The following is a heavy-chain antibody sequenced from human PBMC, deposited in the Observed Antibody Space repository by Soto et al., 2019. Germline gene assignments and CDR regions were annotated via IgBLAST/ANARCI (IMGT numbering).Heavy chain of an antibody. CDR1: GGTFSSYT. CDR2: IIPILGIA. J-gene: IGHJ3*02. CDR3: ARDERLAYCGGDCYSVAFDI. Sequence: VQLVQSGAEVKKPGSSVKVSCKASGGTFSSYTISWVRQAPGQGLEWMGRIIPILGIANYAQKFQGRVTITADKSTSTAYMELSSLRSEDTAVYYCARDERLAYCGGDCYSVAFDIWGQGTMVTVSS. D-gene: IGHD2-21*02. V-gene: IGHV1-69*08.